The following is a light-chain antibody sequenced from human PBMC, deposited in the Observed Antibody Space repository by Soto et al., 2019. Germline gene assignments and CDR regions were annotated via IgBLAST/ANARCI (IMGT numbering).Light chain of an antibody. CDR3: QSYDNTLSASV. CDR1: SSNIGAGHV. V-gene: IGLV1-40*01. Sequence: QSVLTQPPSVSGGPGQRVTISCTGSSSNIGAGHVVHWYQQFPGRAPNLLIYGSSNRPSGVPDRFSGSKSGTSASLAITGLQAEDEADYYCQSYDNTLSASVFGGGTKLTVL. CDR2: GSS. J-gene: IGLJ2*01.